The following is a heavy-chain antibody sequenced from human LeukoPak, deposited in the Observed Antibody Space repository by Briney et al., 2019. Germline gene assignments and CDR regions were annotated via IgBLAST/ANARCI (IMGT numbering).Heavy chain of an antibody. V-gene: IGHV1-24*01. CDR2: FDPEDGET. J-gene: IGHJ4*02. CDR1: GYTLTELS. Sequence: VKVSCKVSGYTLTELSMHWVRQAPGKGLEWMGGFDPEDGETIYAQKFQGRVTMTEDTSTDTAYMELSSLGSEDTAVYYCATDPYSNYYFDYRGQGTLVTVSS. CDR3: ATDPYSNYYFDY. D-gene: IGHD4-11*01.